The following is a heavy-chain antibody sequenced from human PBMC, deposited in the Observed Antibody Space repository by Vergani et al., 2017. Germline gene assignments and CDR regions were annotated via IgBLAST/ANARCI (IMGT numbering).Heavy chain of an antibody. D-gene: IGHD6-19*01. J-gene: IGHJ4*02. Sequence: QVQLQQWGAGLLKPSETLSLTCAVYGGSFSGYYWSWIRQPPGKGLEWIGEINHSGSTNYNPSLKSRVTISVDTSKNQFSLKLSSVTAADTGVYYCARGSQGLVPRVIGLDYWGQGTLVTVSS. CDR3: ARGSQGLVPRVIGLDY. CDR2: INHSGST. V-gene: IGHV4-34*01. CDR1: GGSFSGYY.